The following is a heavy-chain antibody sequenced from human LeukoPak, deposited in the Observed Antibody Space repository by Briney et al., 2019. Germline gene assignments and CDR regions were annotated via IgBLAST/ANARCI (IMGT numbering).Heavy chain of an antibody. Sequence: GGSLRLSCAASGFTFSNYWMTWVRQAPGKGLEWVSVISGSGGSPYYADSVKGRFTISRDNSKNTLYLQMYGLRAEDTAVYYCAKDDSRGWDYWGQGTLVTVSS. CDR2: ISGSGGSP. D-gene: IGHD3-22*01. CDR1: GFTFSNYW. J-gene: IGHJ4*02. V-gene: IGHV3-23*01. CDR3: AKDDSRGWDY.